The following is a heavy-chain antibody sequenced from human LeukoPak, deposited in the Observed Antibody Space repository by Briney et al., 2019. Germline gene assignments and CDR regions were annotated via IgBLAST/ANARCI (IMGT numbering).Heavy chain of an antibody. CDR3: ARAVHWTYDS. CDR2: IDPNSGVI. D-gene: IGHD1-7*01. V-gene: IGHV1-2*02. CDR1: GYTLTDRY. J-gene: IGHJ4*02. Sequence: ASVKVSCKASGYTLTDRYMHWVRQAPGQGLEWMGWIDPNSGVITYAQKFQGRVSMTRDTSISTAYMELSSLTSDDTAIYYCARAVHWTYDSWGQGTLVTVSS.